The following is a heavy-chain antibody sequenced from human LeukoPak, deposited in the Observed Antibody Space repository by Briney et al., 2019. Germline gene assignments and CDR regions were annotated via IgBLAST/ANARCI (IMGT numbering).Heavy chain of an antibody. V-gene: IGHV4-34*01. Sequence: SETLSLTCAVSGGSFSGYYWTWLRQPPGKGLEWIGEINHSGRTNYDPSLKSRVIMSVDTSKNQFSLKLSSVTAADTAVYYCARHGSLGRAYWGQGTLVTVSS. CDR1: GGSFSGYY. D-gene: IGHD3-10*01. CDR3: ARHGSLGRAY. J-gene: IGHJ4*02. CDR2: INHSGRT.